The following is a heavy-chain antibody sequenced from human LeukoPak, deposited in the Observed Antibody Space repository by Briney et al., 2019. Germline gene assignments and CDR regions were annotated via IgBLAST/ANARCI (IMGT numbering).Heavy chain of an antibody. CDR3: AKDLTVTSTCYFDA. CDR2: ITGRSRYI. Sequence: ETLSLTCAVYGGSFSGYYWSWIRQPPGKGLEWVSSITGRSRYIYYADSVRGRFTISRDNAKNSLYLQMNSLRAEDTAVYYCAKDLTVTSTCYFDAWGQGTLVTVSS. D-gene: IGHD4-11*01. V-gene: IGHV3-21*01. CDR1: GGSFSGYY. J-gene: IGHJ5*02.